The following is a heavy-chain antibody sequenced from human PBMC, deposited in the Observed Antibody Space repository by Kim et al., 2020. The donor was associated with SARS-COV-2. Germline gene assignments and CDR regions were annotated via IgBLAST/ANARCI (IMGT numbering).Heavy chain of an antibody. Sequence: GGSLRLSCAASGFTFSNYAMSWVRQAPGKGLEWVSGISGSGGSTYYADSVKGRFTISRDNSKNTLYLQMNSLRGEDTAVYYCAKSLGFGELKGDAFDIWGQGTIVTVSS. CDR1: GFTFSNYA. D-gene: IGHD3-10*01. CDR2: ISGSGGST. V-gene: IGHV3-23*01. J-gene: IGHJ3*02. CDR3: AKSLGFGELKGDAFDI.